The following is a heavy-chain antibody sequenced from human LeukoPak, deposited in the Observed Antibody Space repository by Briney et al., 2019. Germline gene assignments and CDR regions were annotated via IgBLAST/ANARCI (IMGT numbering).Heavy chain of an antibody. D-gene: IGHD6-19*01. J-gene: IGHJ3*02. Sequence: SETLSLTCTVSGGSISSYYWSWVRQPPGKGLEWLGYIYYSGSANYNPSLKSRVTISVDTSKHQFSLKLSSVTAADTAVYFCARDLTRDSSGLSDAFEIWGQGTMVTVSS. V-gene: IGHV4-59*01. CDR1: GGSISSYY. CDR3: ARDLTRDSSGLSDAFEI. CDR2: IYYSGSA.